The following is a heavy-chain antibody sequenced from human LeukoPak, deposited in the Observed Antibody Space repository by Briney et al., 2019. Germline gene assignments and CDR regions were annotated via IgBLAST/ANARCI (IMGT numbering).Heavy chain of an antibody. CDR3: ARSRQQLENDVFDI. J-gene: IGHJ3*02. Sequence: GESLKISCKGSGYSFTSYWIGWVRQMPGKGLEWMGIIYPGDSDTIYSPSFQGQVTISADKSINTAYLQWSSLRASDSAMYYCARSRQQLENDVFDIWGQGTMVTVSS. CDR1: GYSFTSYW. V-gene: IGHV5-51*01. CDR2: IYPGDSDT. D-gene: IGHD6-13*01.